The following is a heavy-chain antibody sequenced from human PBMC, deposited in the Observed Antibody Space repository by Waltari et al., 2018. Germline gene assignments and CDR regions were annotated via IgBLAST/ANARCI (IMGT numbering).Heavy chain of an antibody. V-gene: IGHV4-38-2*01. J-gene: IGHJ4*02. CDR2: IYHSGST. CDR1: GYSIRSGYY. Sequence: QVQLQESGPGLVKPSETLSITCAVSGYSIRSGYYWGWIRQPPGKGLEWIGSIYHSGSTYYNPSLKSRVTISVDTSKNQFSLKLSSVTAADTAVYYCARVAYYYDSSGYSYYFDYWGQGTLVTVSS. D-gene: IGHD3-22*01. CDR3: ARVAYYYDSSGYSYYFDY.